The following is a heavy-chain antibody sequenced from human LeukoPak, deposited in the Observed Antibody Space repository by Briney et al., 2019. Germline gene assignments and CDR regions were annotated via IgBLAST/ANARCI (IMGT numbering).Heavy chain of an antibody. V-gene: IGHV3-30*04. Sequence: GGSLRLSCAASGFTFSSYAMHWVRQAPGKGLEWVALIPYDGSNKYYADSVKGRFTVSRDNSKNTLYLQMNSLRAEDTAVYYCVRGAYSSSWLNFDYWGQGTLVTVSS. D-gene: IGHD6-13*01. CDR3: VRGAYSSSWLNFDY. CDR2: IPYDGSNK. CDR1: GFTFSSYA. J-gene: IGHJ4*02.